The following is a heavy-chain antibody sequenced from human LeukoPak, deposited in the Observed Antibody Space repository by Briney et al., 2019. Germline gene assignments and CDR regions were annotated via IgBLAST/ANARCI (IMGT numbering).Heavy chain of an antibody. J-gene: IGHJ4*02. V-gene: IGHV4-59*01. D-gene: IGHD3-10*01. CDR1: GGSINTYY. Sequence: SETLSLTCTVSGGSINTYYWSWIRQPPGKGLEWIGYIYHSESTNYNPSLKRRVTISGDTSKNQFSLKLSSVTAADTAVYYCARILGGNHGPSFDYWGQGTLVTVSS. CDR3: ARILGGNHGPSFDY. CDR2: IYHSEST.